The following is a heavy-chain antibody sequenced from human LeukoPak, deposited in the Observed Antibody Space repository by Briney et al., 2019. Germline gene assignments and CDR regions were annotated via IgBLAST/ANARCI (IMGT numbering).Heavy chain of an antibody. D-gene: IGHD6-13*01. Sequence: GTSLRLSCAASGFSFSSCAMNWVRQTPGKGLEWVAVISSDESTEYYADPVKGRFTIFRDNSKSTLYLQMNGLRVEDTALYYCARGGEPRDNSWYRFFDLWGQGILVTVSS. CDR1: GFSFSSCA. CDR2: ISSDESTE. J-gene: IGHJ4*02. V-gene: IGHV3-30-3*01. CDR3: ARGGEPRDNSWYRFFDL.